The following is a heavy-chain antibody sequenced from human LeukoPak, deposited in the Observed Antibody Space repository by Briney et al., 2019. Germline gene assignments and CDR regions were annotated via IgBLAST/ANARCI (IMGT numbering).Heavy chain of an antibody. V-gene: IGHV3-30*02. Sequence: GGSLRLSCAASGFTFSTYGMHWVRQAPGKGLEWVSFIRYVGINKYYADSVKGRFTISRDNSKNTLYLQMNSLRAEDTAVYYCARDSSEYCTSTTCHVFAQLDFWGQGTLVTVSS. CDR2: IRYVGINK. CDR3: ARDSSEYCTSTTCHVFAQLDF. J-gene: IGHJ4*02. D-gene: IGHD2-2*01. CDR1: GFTFSTYG.